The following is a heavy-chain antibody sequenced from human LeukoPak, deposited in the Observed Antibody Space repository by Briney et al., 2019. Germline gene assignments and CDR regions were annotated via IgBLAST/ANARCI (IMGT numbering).Heavy chain of an antibody. Sequence: GGSLGLSCTASGFTFGDYAMSWFRQAPGKGLEWVGFIRSKAYGGTTEYAASVKGRFTISRDDSKSIAYLQMNSLKTEDTAVYYCTRVGDFWSGYTALGFDPWGQGTLVTVSS. CDR3: TRVGDFWSGYTALGFDP. CDR2: IRSKAYGGTT. J-gene: IGHJ5*02. CDR1: GFTFGDYA. V-gene: IGHV3-49*03. D-gene: IGHD3-3*01.